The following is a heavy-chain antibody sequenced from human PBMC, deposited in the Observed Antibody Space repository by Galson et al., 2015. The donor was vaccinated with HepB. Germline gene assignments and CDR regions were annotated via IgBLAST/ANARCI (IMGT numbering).Heavy chain of an antibody. V-gene: IGHV3-66*03. CDR2: IYSSTTT. Sequence: SLRLSCAPSGFTVSGNYMSWVRQAPGKGLEWVSLIYSSTTTYYADSVKGRFTISRDNSKNALHLQMNSLRAEDTAVYYCARDQGDDYVNYCYYHGMDVWGQGTTVTVSS. CDR1: GFTVSGNY. CDR3: ARDQGDDYVNYCYYHGMDV. D-gene: IGHD3-16*01. J-gene: IGHJ6*02.